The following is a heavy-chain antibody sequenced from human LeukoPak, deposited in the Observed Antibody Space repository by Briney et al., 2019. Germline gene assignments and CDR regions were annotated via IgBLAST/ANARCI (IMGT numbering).Heavy chain of an antibody. D-gene: IGHD3-10*01. CDR3: AREVNDMDV. J-gene: IGHJ6*02. CDR1: GYTFTDYY. Sequence: ASVKVSCKASGYTFTDYYMHWVRQAPGQGLEWMGWISPKSGGTKYAQKLQGRVTIARDTSISTAYMELSGLRSDDTAVYYCAREVNDMDVWGQGTTVTVSS. V-gene: IGHV1-2*02. CDR2: ISPKSGGT.